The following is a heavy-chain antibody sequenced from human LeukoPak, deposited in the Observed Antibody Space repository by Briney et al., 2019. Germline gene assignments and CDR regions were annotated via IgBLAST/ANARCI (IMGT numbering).Heavy chain of an antibody. CDR3: ARFGVDYDMDV. CDR2: IHYSGRP. Sequence: SETLSLTCTVSGGSISGHYWTWIRQPPGKGPEWIGQIHYSGRPDYNPSLKSRVTISVDTSKNQLSLKVTSVTGADTAVYYCARFGVDYDMDVWGQGTTVTVSS. V-gene: IGHV4-59*11. J-gene: IGHJ6*02. CDR1: GGSISGHY. D-gene: IGHD3-16*01.